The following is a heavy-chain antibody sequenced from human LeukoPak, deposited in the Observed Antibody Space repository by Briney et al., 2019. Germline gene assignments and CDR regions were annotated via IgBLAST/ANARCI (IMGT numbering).Heavy chain of an antibody. CDR3: ARSSPVGATFYFDY. CDR2: IYTSGST. D-gene: IGHD1-26*01. Sequence: SETLSLTCTVSGVSISSGSYYWSWIRQPAGKGLEWIWRIYTSGSTNYNPSLKSRVTISVDTSKNQFSLKLSSVTAADTAVYYCARSSPVGATFYFDYWGQGTLVPVSS. V-gene: IGHV4-61*02. J-gene: IGHJ4*02. CDR1: GVSISSGSYY.